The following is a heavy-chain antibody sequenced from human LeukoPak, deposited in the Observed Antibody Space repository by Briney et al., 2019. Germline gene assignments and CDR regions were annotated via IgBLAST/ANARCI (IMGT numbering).Heavy chain of an antibody. CDR2: ISNSGSTV. V-gene: IGHV3-11*01. CDR1: GFTFSDYY. J-gene: IGHJ6*02. Sequence: GGSLRLSCAASGFTFSDYYMTWLRQASGKGLEWLSYISNSGSTVFYADSVKGRFTVSRDNAKRSLYLQIESLRDDDTAVYHCALGTINKDFYFGMDVWGQGTTVTVSS. CDR3: ALGTINKDFYFGMDV. D-gene: IGHD2-8*01.